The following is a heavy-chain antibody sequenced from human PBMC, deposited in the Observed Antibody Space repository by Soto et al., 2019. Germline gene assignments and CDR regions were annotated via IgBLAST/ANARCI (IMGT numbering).Heavy chain of an antibody. CDR3: ARRIAARRGYGMDV. CDR1: GYTFTSYA. CDR2: INAGNGNT. Sequence: ASVKVSCKASGYTFTSYAMHWVRQAPGQRLEWMGWINAGNGNTKYSQKFQGRVTITRDTSASTAYMELSSLRSEDTAEYYCARRIAARRGYGMDVWGQGTTVTVSS. D-gene: IGHD6-6*01. J-gene: IGHJ6*02. V-gene: IGHV1-3*01.